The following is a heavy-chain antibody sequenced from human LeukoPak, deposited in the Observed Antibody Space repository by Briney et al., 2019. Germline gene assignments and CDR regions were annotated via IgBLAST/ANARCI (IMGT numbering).Heavy chain of an antibody. V-gene: IGHV4-39*07. Sequence: PSETLSLTCTVSSGSISSSSYYWGWIRQPPGKGLEWIGNIYYSGSTYYNPSLKSRVTISVDTSKNQFSLKLSSVTAADTAVYYSARDYYDFWSGYSDAFDIWGQGTMVTVSS. CDR1: SGSISSSSYY. D-gene: IGHD3-3*01. CDR2: IYYSGST. CDR3: ARDYYDFWSGYSDAFDI. J-gene: IGHJ3*02.